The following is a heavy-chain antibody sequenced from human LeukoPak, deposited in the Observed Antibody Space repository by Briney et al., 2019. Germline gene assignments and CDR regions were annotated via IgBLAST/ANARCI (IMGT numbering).Heavy chain of an antibody. J-gene: IGHJ5*02. CDR2: ISDSGYNT. Sequence: PGGSLRLSCAASGFTFNNYAMSWVRQAPEKGPEWVSRISDSGYNTYYAGFVKGRFTISRDNSKNTLYLQMDSLRAEDTAVYYCAEDGSSLGWYMAGWFDPWGQGTLVTVSS. D-gene: IGHD6-19*01. CDR1: GFTFNNYA. V-gene: IGHV3-23*01. CDR3: AEDGSSLGWYMAGWFDP.